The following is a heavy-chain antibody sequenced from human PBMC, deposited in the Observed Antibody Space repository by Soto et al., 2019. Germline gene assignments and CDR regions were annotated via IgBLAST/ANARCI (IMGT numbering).Heavy chain of an antibody. V-gene: IGHV2-5*01. CDR3: AHMRIESTRIWNGGCFDY. D-gene: IGHD1-1*01. J-gene: IGHJ4*02. Sequence: QITLKESGPTLVKPTQTLTLTCTFSGFSLSSTGVGVDWIRHPPGKALECLALIYWYDDKLYSPSLKSRFTSTKDTYKNQVVLTMTNMDPVDTATYYCAHMRIESTRIWNGGCFDYWGQGTLVTVSS. CDR1: GFSLSSTGVG. CDR2: IYWYDDK.